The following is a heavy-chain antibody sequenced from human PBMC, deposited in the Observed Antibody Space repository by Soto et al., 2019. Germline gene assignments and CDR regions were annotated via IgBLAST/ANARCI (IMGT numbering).Heavy chain of an antibody. CDR2: ISYDGSNK. CDR3: AKSRPALIWSGDFLFEPYFDY. J-gene: IGHJ4*02. D-gene: IGHD3-10*01. CDR1: GFTFSSYG. V-gene: IGHV3-30*18. Sequence: GGSLRLSCAASGFTFSSYGMHWVRQAPGKGLEWVAVISYDGSNKYYADSVKGRFTISRDNSKNTLYLQMNSLRAEDTAVYYCAKSRPALIWSGDFLFEPYFDYWGQGTLVTVSS.